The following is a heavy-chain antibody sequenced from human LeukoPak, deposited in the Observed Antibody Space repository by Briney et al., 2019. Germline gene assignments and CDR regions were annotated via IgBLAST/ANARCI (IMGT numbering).Heavy chain of an antibody. D-gene: IGHD3-16*01. J-gene: IGHJ4*02. CDR1: GGSISSSSYY. V-gene: IGHV4-39*01. CDR2: IYYSGST. CDR3: ARPRLGDSALLL. Sequence: PSETLSLTCTVSGGSISSSSYYWGWIRQPPGKGLEWIGSIYYSGSTYYNPSLKSRVTISVDTSKNQFSLKLSSVTAADTAVYYCARPRLGDSALLLWGQGTLVTVSS.